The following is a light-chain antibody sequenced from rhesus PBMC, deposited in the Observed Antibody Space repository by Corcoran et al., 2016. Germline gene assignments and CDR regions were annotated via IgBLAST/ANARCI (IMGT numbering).Light chain of an antibody. V-gene: IGKV1-69*01. J-gene: IGKJ2*01. CDR3: QQHDNSPYS. CDR1: QGISNW. Sequence: DIQMTQSPSSLSASVGDRVTITCRASQGISNWLAWYQHKPGKAPKLLIYRASNLETGGPSRFRGSGSGTDFTLTISSRQPKDIATYYCQQHDNSPYSFGQGTKVEIK. CDR2: RAS.